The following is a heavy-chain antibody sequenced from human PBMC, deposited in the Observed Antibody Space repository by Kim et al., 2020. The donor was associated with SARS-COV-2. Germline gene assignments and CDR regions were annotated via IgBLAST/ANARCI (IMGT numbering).Heavy chain of an antibody. CDR1: GLTFSNAW. Sequence: GGSLRLSCEVSGLTFSNAWMSWVRQAPGKGLEWVGRIKSKTDGGTTDYAAPVKGRFTISRDDSKNTLYVQMNSLKTEDTAVYYCATPITMVRGGIITDYWGQGTLVTVSS. J-gene: IGHJ4*02. CDR3: ATPITMVRGGIITDY. D-gene: IGHD3-10*01. V-gene: IGHV3-15*01. CDR2: IKSKTDGGTT.